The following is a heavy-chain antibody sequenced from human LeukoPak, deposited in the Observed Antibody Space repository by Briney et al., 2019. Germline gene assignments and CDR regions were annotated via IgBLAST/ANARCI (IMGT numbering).Heavy chain of an antibody. CDR3: AREFGSDAFDI. CDR1: GASIRTYY. CDR2: IYYSGST. V-gene: IGHV4-59*12. D-gene: IGHD3-10*01. Sequence: SETLSLTCNVSGASIRTYYWSWIRQPPGKGLEWIGYIYYSGSTNYNPSLKSRVTISVDQSKNQLSLELTSLTAADTAVYYCAREFGSDAFDIWGQGTMVTVSS. J-gene: IGHJ3*02.